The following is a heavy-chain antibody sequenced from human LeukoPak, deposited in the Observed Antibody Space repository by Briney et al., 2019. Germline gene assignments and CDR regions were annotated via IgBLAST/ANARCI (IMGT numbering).Heavy chain of an antibody. J-gene: IGHJ4*02. Sequence: SGGSLRLSCTASGFTFGDYAMSWVRQAPGKGLEWVGFIRSKAYGGTTGYAASVKGRFTISRDDSKSIAYLQMNSLKTEDTAVYYCTRVITYDWVDYWGQGTLVTVSS. D-gene: IGHD5-12*01. CDR2: IRSKAYGGTT. V-gene: IGHV3-49*04. CDR1: GFTFGDYA. CDR3: TRVITYDWVDY.